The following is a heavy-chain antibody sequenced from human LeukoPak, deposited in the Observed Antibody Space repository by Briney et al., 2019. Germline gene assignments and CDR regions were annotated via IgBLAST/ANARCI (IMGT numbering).Heavy chain of an antibody. Sequence: GGSLRLSCAASGFTFDNYGMTWVRQVPGRGLEWVSGINWNSGSTGYADSVRGRFTISRDNDKNSLFLQMNSLRAEDTALYYCVRKFSYSSSAYNPHYFDSWGQGILVTVSS. J-gene: IGHJ4*02. CDR3: VRKFSYSSSAYNPHYFDS. CDR1: GFTFDNYG. D-gene: IGHD6-6*01. CDR2: INWNSGST. V-gene: IGHV3-20*04.